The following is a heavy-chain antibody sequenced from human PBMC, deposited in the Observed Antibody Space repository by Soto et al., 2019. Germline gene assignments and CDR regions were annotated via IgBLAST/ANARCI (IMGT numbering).Heavy chain of an antibody. D-gene: IGHD3-3*01. CDR3: ARVPGQYYDFWSGYYRNYYGMDV. Sequence: ASVKVSCKASGYTFTSYAMHWVRQAPGQRLEWMGWINAGNGNTKYSQKFQGRVTITRDTSASTAYMELSSLRSEDTAVYYCARVPGQYYDFWSGYYRNYYGMDVWGQGTTVTVSS. CDR1: GYTFTSYA. J-gene: IGHJ6*02. CDR2: INAGNGNT. V-gene: IGHV1-3*01.